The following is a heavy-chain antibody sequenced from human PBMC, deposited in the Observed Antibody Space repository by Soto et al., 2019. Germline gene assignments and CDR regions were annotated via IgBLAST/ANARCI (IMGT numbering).Heavy chain of an antibody. CDR1: GGTFSSYT. Sequence: ASVKVSCKASGGTFSSYTISWVRQAPGQGLEWMGRIIPILGIANYAQKFQGRVTITADKSTSTAYMELSSLRSEDTAVYYCARADIVGATYYYYGMDVWGQGTTVTVSS. D-gene: IGHD1-26*01. CDR2: IIPILGIA. CDR3: ARADIVGATYYYYGMDV. V-gene: IGHV1-69*02. J-gene: IGHJ6*02.